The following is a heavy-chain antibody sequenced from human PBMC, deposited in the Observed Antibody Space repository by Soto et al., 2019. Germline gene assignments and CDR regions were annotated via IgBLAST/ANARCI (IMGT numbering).Heavy chain of an antibody. CDR1: GVSITRSYW. CDR3: ARGDVVPTGGRGNCFDV. Sequence: LQESGPRLGEPSGTLSLTCAVSGVSITRSYWCTWVRQPPGKGLEWIGEIYHTGSTNYNPSLKSRVSISVDDSKNSFSLNLASVTAADTAVYFCARGDVVPTGGRGNCFDVWGQGTTVSVSS. J-gene: IGHJ3*01. CDR2: IYHTGST. D-gene: IGHD4-17*01. V-gene: IGHV4-4*02.